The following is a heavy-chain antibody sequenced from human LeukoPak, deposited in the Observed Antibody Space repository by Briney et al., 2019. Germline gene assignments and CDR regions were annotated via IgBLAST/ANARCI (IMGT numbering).Heavy chain of an antibody. CDR2: IYPGDSDT. Sequence: GESLKISCKGSGYSFTSYWIGWVRQMPGKGLEWMEIIYPGDSDTRYSPSFQGQVTISADKSISTAYLQWSSLKASDTAMYYCARRGIAVDGMGPWYFDYWGQGTLVTVSS. CDR1: GYSFTSYW. V-gene: IGHV5-51*01. CDR3: ARRGIAVDGMGPWYFDY. D-gene: IGHD6-19*01. J-gene: IGHJ4*02.